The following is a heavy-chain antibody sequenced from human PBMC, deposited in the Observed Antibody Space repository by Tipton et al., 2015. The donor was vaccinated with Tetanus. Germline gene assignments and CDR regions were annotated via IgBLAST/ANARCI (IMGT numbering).Heavy chain of an antibody. CDR3: ARDRRDFAYDSRGFYSPLYYFDN. V-gene: IGHV4-30-4*01. D-gene: IGHD3-22*01. CDR2: ISHSGTT. J-gene: IGHJ4*02. CDR1: GGSISSDAHY. Sequence: TLSLTCSVSGGSISSDAHYWSWIRQPPGKGLEWFGCISHSGTTNYNPSLMSRVTLSLDTARGQFSLKLTSVTAADAAVYFCARDRRDFAYDSRGFYSPLYYFDNWGQGLRVTVSS.